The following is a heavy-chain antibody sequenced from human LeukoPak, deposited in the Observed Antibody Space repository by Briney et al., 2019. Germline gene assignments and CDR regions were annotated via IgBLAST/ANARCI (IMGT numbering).Heavy chain of an antibody. CDR3: AGSGSYFRY. CDR1: GYSVSIKSAP. J-gene: IGHJ4*02. CDR2: TYYRYKWYN. D-gene: IGHD1-26*01. V-gene: IGHV6-1*01. Sequence: SQTLSLTCAISGYSVSIKSAPWNWIRQSPSGGLEWLGRTYYRYKWYNDYAVSVKCRITITPDTSKNQFSLQLNSVTLEDTAVYYCAGSGSYFRYWGQGTLVTVSS.